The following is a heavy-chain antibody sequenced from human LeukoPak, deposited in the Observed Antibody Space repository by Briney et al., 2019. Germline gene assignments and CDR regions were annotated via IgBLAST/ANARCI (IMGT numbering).Heavy chain of an antibody. J-gene: IGHJ4*02. Sequence: GGSLRLSCVASGFTFSSYWLSWVRQAPGKGLEWVANIKEDGSNQYYMDSVKGRFTISRDSAKNSLYLEMNSLRAEDTAVYYCASKSGSYRSYFDYWGQGTLVTVSS. D-gene: IGHD1-26*01. CDR2: IKEDGSNQ. V-gene: IGHV3-7*01. CDR1: GFTFSSYW. CDR3: ASKSGSYRSYFDY.